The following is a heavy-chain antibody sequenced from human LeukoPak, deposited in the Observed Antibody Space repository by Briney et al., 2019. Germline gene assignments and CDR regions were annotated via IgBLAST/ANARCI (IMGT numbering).Heavy chain of an antibody. CDR2: IYYSGST. V-gene: IGHV4-31*03. J-gene: IGHJ5*02. CDR3: ASEGEGACSGGSCYSGWFDP. D-gene: IGHD2-15*01. CDR1: GDSLSTGGYY. Sequence: PSQTLSLTCTVSGDSLSTGGYYWSWIRQHPGRGLEWIGYIYYSGSTYYNPSLKSRANISVDTPKNQYSLKLSSVTAADSAVYYCASEGEGACSGGSCYSGWFDPWGQGTMVTVSS.